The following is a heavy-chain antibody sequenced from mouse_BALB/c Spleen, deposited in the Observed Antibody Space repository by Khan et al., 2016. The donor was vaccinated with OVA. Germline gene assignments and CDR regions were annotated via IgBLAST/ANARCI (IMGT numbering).Heavy chain of an antibody. V-gene: IGHV1S81*02. Sequence: QVKLLESGAELVKPGASVRLSCKASGYTFNNYYLYWVKQRPGHGLEWIGDINPSNGGTNFNEKFKNKVTLTVDKSSSTAYMQLSSLTSEDSAVYYCSRSGYGTFAYWGQGTMVTVSA. CDR3: SRSGYGTFAY. D-gene: IGHD2-1*01. CDR1: GYTFNNYY. J-gene: IGHJ3*01. CDR2: INPSNGGT.